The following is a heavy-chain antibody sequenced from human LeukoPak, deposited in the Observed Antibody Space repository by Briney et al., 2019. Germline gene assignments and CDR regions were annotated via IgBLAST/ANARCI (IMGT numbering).Heavy chain of an antibody. J-gene: IGHJ5*02. Sequence: ASVKVSCEASGYTFTSYDINWVRQATGQGLEWMGWMNPNSGNTGYAQKFQGRVTITRNTSISTAYMELSSLRSEDTAVYYCARDSSSAVAGTLWFDPWGQGTLVTVSS. D-gene: IGHD6-19*01. CDR2: MNPNSGNT. CDR1: GYTFTSYD. CDR3: ARDSSSAVAGTLWFDP. V-gene: IGHV1-8*03.